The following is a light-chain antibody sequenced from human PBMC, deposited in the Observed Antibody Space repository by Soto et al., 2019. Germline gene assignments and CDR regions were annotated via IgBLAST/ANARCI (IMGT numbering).Light chain of an antibody. CDR2: AAS. V-gene: IGKV3-15*01. Sequence: EIVMTQSPGTLSVSPGERATLSCRASQAVGTNSAWYQQRPGQAPRLLIYAASTRATGIPARFSGRGSGTEFTLTISSLQSEDFALYFCQQHNNWPLYSFGQGTKLEIK. CDR3: QQHNNWPLYS. J-gene: IGKJ2*01. CDR1: QAVGTN.